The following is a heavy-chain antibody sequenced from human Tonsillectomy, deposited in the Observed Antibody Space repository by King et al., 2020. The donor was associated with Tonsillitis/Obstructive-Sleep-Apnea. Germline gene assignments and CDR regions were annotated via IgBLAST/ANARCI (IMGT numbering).Heavy chain of an antibody. J-gene: IGHJ4*02. V-gene: IGHV3-23*04. D-gene: IGHD3-10*01. Sequence: VQLVESGGGLVQPGGSLRLSCAASGFTFSSFAMNWVRQAPGKGLQWVSAIGNSGGNTYYADSVKGRFTISRDNSKNTLYLQMNSLRGDDTAVYYCAKGPGINLWADWGQGTRVPVSS. CDR1: GFTFSSFA. CDR3: AKGPGINLWAD. CDR2: IGNSGGNT.